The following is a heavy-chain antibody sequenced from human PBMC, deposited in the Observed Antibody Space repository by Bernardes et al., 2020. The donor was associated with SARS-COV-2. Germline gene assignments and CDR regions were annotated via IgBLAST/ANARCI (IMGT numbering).Heavy chain of an antibody. V-gene: IGHV1-2*02. Sequence: ASVKVSCKASGYTFTGYYIHWVRQAPGQGLEWMGWINPNSGGTNYAQKFQGRVTMTRDTSISTAYMELSRLRSDDTAVYYCARDRLAGSLPIPYCYVMDVWGQEITVTVS. J-gene: IGHJ6*02. CDR1: GYTFTGYY. CDR3: ARDRLAGSLPIPYCYVMDV. CDR2: INPNSGGT. D-gene: IGHD6-19*01.